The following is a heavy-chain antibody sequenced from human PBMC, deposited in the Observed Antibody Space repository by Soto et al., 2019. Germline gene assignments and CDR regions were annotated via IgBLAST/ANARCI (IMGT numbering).Heavy chain of an antibody. CDR3: ARDMAAAVDDAFDI. CDR1: GDTFSSYA. CDR2: IIPIFGTA. V-gene: IGHV1-69*01. J-gene: IGHJ3*02. D-gene: IGHD6-13*01. Sequence: SVTLSCTASGDTFSSYAIILGRQAPGQGLEWMGGIIPIFGTANYAQKFQGRVTITADESTSTAYMELSSLRSEDTAVYYCARDMAAAVDDAFDIWGQGTMVTVS.